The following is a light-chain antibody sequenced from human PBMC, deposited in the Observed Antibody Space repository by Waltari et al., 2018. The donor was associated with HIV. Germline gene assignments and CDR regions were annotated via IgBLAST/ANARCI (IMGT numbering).Light chain of an antibody. Sequence: QSVLTQPPSVSAAPGQKVTISCSGSSSNIGNNYVSWYQQPPGTAPKLLIYDNNNRPSGIPDRFAGSKSGTSATLGITGLQTGDEADYYCGTWDSSLSAGVFGGGTKLTVL. CDR1: SSNIGNNY. J-gene: IGLJ2*01. CDR3: GTWDSSLSAGV. V-gene: IGLV1-51*01. CDR2: DNN.